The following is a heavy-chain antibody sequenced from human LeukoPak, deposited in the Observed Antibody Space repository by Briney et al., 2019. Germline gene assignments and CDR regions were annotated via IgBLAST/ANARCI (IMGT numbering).Heavy chain of an antibody. CDR2: IYTSGST. CDR1: GGSISSYY. D-gene: IGHD1-26*01. CDR3: ARGGYIVIGATTDYYYYYGMDV. Sequence: SETLSLTCTVSGGSISSYYWSWIRQPAGKGLEWIGRIYTSGSTNYNPSLKSRVTMSEDTSKNQFSLKLSSVTAADTAVYYCARGGYIVIGATTDYYYYYGMDVWGQGTTVTVSS. J-gene: IGHJ6*02. V-gene: IGHV4-4*07.